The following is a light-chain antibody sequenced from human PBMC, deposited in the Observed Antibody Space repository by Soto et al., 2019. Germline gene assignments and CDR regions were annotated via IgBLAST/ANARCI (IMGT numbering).Light chain of an antibody. CDR1: SSNVGSNT. V-gene: IGLV1-44*01. CDR3: AAWDDSLNGPV. Sequence: QSVLTQPPSTSGTPGQRVTISCSGSSSNVGSNTVNWYQLLPGTAPKLLIYKTYQRPSGVPDRFAGSKSGTSASLAISGLQSEDEADYYFAAWDDSLNGPVFGGGTQLTVL. CDR2: KTY. J-gene: IGLJ2*01.